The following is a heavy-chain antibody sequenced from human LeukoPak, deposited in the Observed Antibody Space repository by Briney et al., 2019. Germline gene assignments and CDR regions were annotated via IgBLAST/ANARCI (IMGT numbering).Heavy chain of an antibody. CDR1: GFTFSSYG. J-gene: IGHJ4*02. CDR3: AKVLLRLGELSPFDY. D-gene: IGHD3-16*02. V-gene: IGHV3-30*18. Sequence: GGSLRLSCAASGFTFSSYGMHWVRQAPGKGLEWVAVISYYGSNKYYADSVKGRFTISRDNSKNTLYLQMNSLRAEDTAVYYCAKVLLRLGELSPFDYWGQGTLVTVSS. CDR2: ISYYGSNK.